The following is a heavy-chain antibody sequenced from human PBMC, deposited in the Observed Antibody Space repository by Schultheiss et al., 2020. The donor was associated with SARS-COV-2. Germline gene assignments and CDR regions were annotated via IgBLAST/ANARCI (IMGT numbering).Heavy chain of an antibody. Sequence: ETLSLTCTVSGGSISSGGYYWSWIRQAPGKGLEWVANIKQDGSEKYYVDSVKGRFTISRDNAKNSLYLQMNSLRAEDTAVYYCARQVSSSSWYLGQIENWFDPWGQGALVTVSS. CDR2: IKQDGSEK. D-gene: IGHD6-13*01. CDR3: ARQVSSSSWYLGQIENWFDP. V-gene: IGHV3-7*01. CDR1: GGSISSGGYY. J-gene: IGHJ5*02.